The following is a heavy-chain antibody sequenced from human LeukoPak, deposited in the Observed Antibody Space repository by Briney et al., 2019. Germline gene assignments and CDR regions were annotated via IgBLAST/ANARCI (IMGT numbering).Heavy chain of an antibody. J-gene: IGHJ6*03. V-gene: IGHV3-30*18. CDR1: GFTFSNAW. CDR2: ISYDGSNK. CDR3: AKEGYSSGWYRRHYYYYYMDV. D-gene: IGHD6-19*01. Sequence: GGSLRLSCAASGFTFSNAWMTWVRQAPGKGLEWVAVISYDGSNKYYADSVKGRFTISRDNSKNTLYLQMNSVRAEDTAVYYCAKEGYSSGWYRRHYYYYYMDVWGKGTTVTVSS.